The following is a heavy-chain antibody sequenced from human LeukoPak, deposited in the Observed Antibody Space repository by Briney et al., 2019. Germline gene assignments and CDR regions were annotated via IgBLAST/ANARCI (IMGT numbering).Heavy chain of an antibody. V-gene: IGHV3-30*02. D-gene: IGHD3-10*01. J-gene: IGHJ4*02. Sequence: GGSLRLSCAASGFTFSSYGMHWVRQAPGKGLEWVAFIRYDGSNKYYADSVKGRFTISRDNSKNTLYLQMNSLRAEDTAVYYCAKDRSFQYYGSGSYWYYFDYWGQGTLVTVSS. CDR3: AKDRSFQYYGSGSYWYYFDY. CDR2: IRYDGSNK. CDR1: GFTFSSYG.